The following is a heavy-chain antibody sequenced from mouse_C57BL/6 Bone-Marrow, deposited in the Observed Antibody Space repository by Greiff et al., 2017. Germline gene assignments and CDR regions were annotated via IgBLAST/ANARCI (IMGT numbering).Heavy chain of an antibody. V-gene: IGHV1-5*01. Sequence: EVQLQQSGAELVKPGASVKLSCKASGYTFTGYTINWVKQRSGQGLEWIGAIYPGNSDTSYNQKFKGKAKLTAVKSASTAYMELRSLTNEDSAVYDCTREGDYDDYARDYWGQGTSVTVSS. CDR2: IYPGNSDT. D-gene: IGHD2-4*01. CDR1: GYTFTGYT. J-gene: IGHJ4*01. CDR3: TREGDYDDYARDY.